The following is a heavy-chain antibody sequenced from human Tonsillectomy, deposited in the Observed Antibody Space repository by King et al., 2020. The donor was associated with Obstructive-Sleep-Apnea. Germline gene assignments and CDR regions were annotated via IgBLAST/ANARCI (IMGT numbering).Heavy chain of an antibody. CDR2: ISSSSSYI. V-gene: IGHV3-21*01. CDR3: ARGYSGYDDPFYYSGLDV. D-gene: IGHD5-12*01. Sequence: VQLVESGGGLVKPGGSLRLSCAASGFTFSSYSMNWVRQAPGKGLEWVSYISSSSSYIYYADSLKGRFTISRDNAKNSLYLQMNSLRAEDTALYYCARGYSGYDDPFYYSGLDVWGQGTTVTVSS. CDR1: GFTFSSYS. J-gene: IGHJ6*02.